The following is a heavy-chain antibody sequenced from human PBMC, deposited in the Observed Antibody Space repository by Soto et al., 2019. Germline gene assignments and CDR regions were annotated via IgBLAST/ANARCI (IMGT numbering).Heavy chain of an antibody. J-gene: IGHJ6*02. Sequence: GESLKISCKGSGYSFTSYWISWVRQMPGKGLEWMGRIDPSDSYTNYSPSFQGHVTISADKSISTAYLQWSSLKASDTAMHYCARLQCSSTSCYNYYYYGMDVWGQGTTVTVSS. CDR1: GYSFTSYW. CDR2: IDPSDSYT. D-gene: IGHD2-2*01. V-gene: IGHV5-10-1*01. CDR3: ARLQCSSTSCYNYYYYGMDV.